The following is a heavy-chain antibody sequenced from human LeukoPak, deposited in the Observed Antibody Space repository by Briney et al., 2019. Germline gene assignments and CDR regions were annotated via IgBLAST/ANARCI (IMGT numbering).Heavy chain of an antibody. Sequence: PGGSLRLSCEASGFTFLNYAMSWVRQAPGKGLQWVSGISGRDDTTYYTDSPEGSTYYTNSAEGRLTISRDNSKNTLYLQMNSLRAEDTAVYYCAKDLYCSSTSCPPDAFDIWGQGTMVTVSS. D-gene: IGHD2-2*01. CDR3: AKDLYCSSTSCPPDAFDI. J-gene: IGHJ3*02. CDR1: GFTFLNYA. CDR2: ISGRDDTTYYTDSPEGST. V-gene: IGHV3-23*01.